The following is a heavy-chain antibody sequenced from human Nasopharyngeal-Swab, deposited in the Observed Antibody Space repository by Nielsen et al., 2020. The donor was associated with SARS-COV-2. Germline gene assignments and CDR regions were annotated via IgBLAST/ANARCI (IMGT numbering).Heavy chain of an antibody. D-gene: IGHD1-1*01. CDR3: ARAERSQPGR. J-gene: IGHJ4*02. V-gene: IGHV7-4-1*02. Sequence: WVRQAPGQGLEWMGWINTNTGNPTYAPGFTGRFVFSLDTSVSTAYLQISSLKAEDTAVYYCARAERSQPGRWGQGTLVTVSS. CDR2: INTNTGNP.